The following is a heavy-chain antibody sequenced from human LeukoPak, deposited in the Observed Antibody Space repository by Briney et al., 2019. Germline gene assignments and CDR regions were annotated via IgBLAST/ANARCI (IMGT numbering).Heavy chain of an antibody. J-gene: IGHJ4*02. CDR3: ARLGDCSGGGCYPTRWHFDY. CDR2: IYPGDSDT. CDR1: GYSITSYW. D-gene: IGHD2-15*01. Sequence: GESLKISSKGSGYSITSYWIGWVRQMPGKGLEWMGIIYPGDSDTRYSPSFQGQVTISADKSISTAYMQWSSLKASDTAMYYCARLGDCSGGGCYPTRWHFDYWGQGTLVTVSS. V-gene: IGHV5-51*01.